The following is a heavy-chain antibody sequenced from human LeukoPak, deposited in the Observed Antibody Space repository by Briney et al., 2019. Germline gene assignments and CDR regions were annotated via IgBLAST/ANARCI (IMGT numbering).Heavy chain of an antibody. Sequence: SGGSLRLSCAASGFTFSSYGMHWVRQAPGKGLEWVAFIRYDGNTKYYADSVKGRFTISRDNSKNTLYLQMNSLIPEDTAVYYCAKDPINSSGWSGGFDYWGQGTLVTVSS. CDR3: AKDPINSSGWSGGFDY. D-gene: IGHD6-25*01. V-gene: IGHV3-30*02. CDR2: IRYDGNTK. CDR1: GFTFSSYG. J-gene: IGHJ4*02.